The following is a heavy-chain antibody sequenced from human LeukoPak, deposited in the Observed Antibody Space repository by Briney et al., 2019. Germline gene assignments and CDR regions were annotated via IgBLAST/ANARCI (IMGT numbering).Heavy chain of an antibody. D-gene: IGHD3-22*01. V-gene: IGHV3-30*18. CDR2: ISYDGSNK. CDR3: AKDQAGYYDLDAFDI. CDR1: GFTFSSYG. J-gene: IGHJ3*02. Sequence: PGGSLRLSCAASGFTFSSYGMHWVRQAPGKGLEWVAVISYDGSNKYYADSVKGRFTISRDNSKNTLYLQMNSLRAEDTAVYYCAKDQAGYYDLDAFDIWGQGTMVTVSS.